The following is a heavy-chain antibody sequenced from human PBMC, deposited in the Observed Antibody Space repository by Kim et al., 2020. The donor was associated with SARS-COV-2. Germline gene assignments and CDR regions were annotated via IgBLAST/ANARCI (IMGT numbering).Heavy chain of an antibody. D-gene: IGHD3-10*01. J-gene: IGHJ4*02. V-gene: IGHV1-69*04. Sequence: SVKVSCKASGGTFSSYAISWVRQAPGQGLEWMGRIIPILGIANYAQKFQGRVTITADKSTSTAYMELSSLRSEDTAVYYCARTDLLEEYYYGSGSDYVDYWGQGTLVTVSS. CDR2: IIPILGIA. CDR1: GGTFSSYA. CDR3: ARTDLLEEYYYGSGSDYVDY.